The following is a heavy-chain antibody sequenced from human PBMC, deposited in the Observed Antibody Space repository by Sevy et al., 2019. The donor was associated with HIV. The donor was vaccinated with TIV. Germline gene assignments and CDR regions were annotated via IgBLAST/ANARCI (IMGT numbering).Heavy chain of an antibody. D-gene: IGHD3-10*01. CDR1: GFTFDDYA. CDR3: AKATDNIGSGLFDY. V-gene: IGHV3-9*01. J-gene: IGHJ4*02. Sequence: GGSLRLSCAASGFTFDDYAMHWVRQAPGKGLEWVSGISWNSGSIGYADSVKGRFTISRDNAKNSLYLQLNSLRAEDTALYYCAKATDNIGSGLFDYWGQGTLVTISS. CDR2: ISWNSGSI.